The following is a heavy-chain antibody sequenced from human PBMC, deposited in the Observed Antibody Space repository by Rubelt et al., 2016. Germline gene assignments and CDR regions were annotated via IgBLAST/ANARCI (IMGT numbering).Heavy chain of an antibody. CDR2: IYYSGST. J-gene: IGHJ4*02. Sequence: QVQLQESGPGLVKPSETLSLTCTVSGGSISSYYWSWIRQPPGKGLEWIGYIYYSGSTNYNPSLKSRVTIAGAPSKNQVSLKLSFVTAADTAVYYCAGGITIFGVASGYFDYWGQGTLVTVSS. CDR3: AGGITIFGVASGYFDY. D-gene: IGHD3-3*01. V-gene: IGHV4-59*01. CDR1: GGSISSYY.